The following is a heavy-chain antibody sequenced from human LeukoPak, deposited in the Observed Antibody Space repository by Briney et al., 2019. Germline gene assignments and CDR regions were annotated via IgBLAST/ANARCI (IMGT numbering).Heavy chain of an antibody. J-gene: IGHJ6*02. CDR3: ARGKYDFWSGYYPYYYYYGMDV. D-gene: IGHD3-3*01. V-gene: IGHV3-74*01. Sequence: QAGGSLRLSCAASGFTFSSYWMHWVRQAPGKGLVWVSRINSDGSSTSYADSVKGRFTISRDNAKNTLCLQMNSLRAEDTAVYYCARGKYDFWSGYYPYYYYYGMDVWGQGTTVTVSS. CDR1: GFTFSSYW. CDR2: INSDGSST.